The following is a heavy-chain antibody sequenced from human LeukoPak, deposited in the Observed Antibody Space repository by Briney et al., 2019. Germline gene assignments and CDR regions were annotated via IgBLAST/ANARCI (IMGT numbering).Heavy chain of an antibody. V-gene: IGHV1-2*06. CDR2: INPNSGGT. CDR1: GYTFTGYY. CDR3: ARDRPLGYCSSTSCYSIDP. J-gene: IGHJ5*02. Sequence: ASVKVSCKASGYTFTGYYMHWVRQPPGQGLELMGRINPNSGGTNCAQKFQGRVTMTRDTSISTAYMEMSRLRSVDTAVYYCARDRPLGYCSSTSCYSIDPWGQGTLVTVSS. D-gene: IGHD2-2*01.